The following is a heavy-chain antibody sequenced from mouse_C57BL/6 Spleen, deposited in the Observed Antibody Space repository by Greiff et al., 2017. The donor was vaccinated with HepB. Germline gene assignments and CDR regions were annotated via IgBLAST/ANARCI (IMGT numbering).Heavy chain of an antibody. D-gene: IGHD3-2*02. J-gene: IGHJ4*01. CDR2: ISDGGSYT. CDR3: ARAAQATDYAMDY. V-gene: IGHV5-4*03. CDR1: GFTFSSYA. Sequence: EVKLQESGGGLVKPGGSLKLSCAASGFTFSSYAMSWVRQTPEKRLEWVATISDGGSYTYYPDNVKGRFTISRDNAKNNLYLQMSHLKSEDTAMYYCARAAQATDYAMDYWGQGTSVTVSS.